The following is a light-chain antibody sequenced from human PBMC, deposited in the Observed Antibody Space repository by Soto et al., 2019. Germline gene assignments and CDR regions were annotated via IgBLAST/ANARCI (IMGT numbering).Light chain of an antibody. CDR1: QSVSSN. CDR2: GAS. Sequence: IVMTQSPATLSVSPGERVTLSCRASQSVSSNLAWYQQKPGQAPSLLIYGASARATGIPARFSGSGSGTEFTLTISSLQSEDFAVYYCQHYNNWPFTFGRGTKLEIK. CDR3: QHYNNWPFT. J-gene: IGKJ2*01. V-gene: IGKV3-15*01.